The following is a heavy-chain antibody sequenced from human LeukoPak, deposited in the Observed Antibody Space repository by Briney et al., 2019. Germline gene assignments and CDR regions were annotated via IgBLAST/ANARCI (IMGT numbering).Heavy chain of an antibody. CDR3: ARVLARVVKVRTTKYYFDY. J-gene: IGHJ4*02. D-gene: IGHD3-10*01. V-gene: IGHV1-18*01. CDR2: ISAYNGNT. CDR1: GYTFTSYG. Sequence: ASVKVSCKPSGYTFTSYGISWVRQAPAQGLEWMGWISAYNGNTNYAQKLQGRVTMTTDTSTSTAYMELRSLRSDDTAVYYCARVLARVVKVRTTKYYFDYWGQGTLVTVSS.